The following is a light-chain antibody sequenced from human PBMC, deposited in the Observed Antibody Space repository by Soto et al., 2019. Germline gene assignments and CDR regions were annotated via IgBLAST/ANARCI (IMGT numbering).Light chain of an antibody. V-gene: IGLV1-44*01. CDR1: SSNIGPNA. CDR2: NNN. J-gene: IGLJ1*01. Sequence: QSVLTQSPSASGTPGQKGTLSCSGSSSNIGPNAVNWYQQLPGTAPKLLLYNNNQRPSGVSDRFSGSKSGTSASLAISGLQSDDEADYHCAAWDDSLNGLVFGTGTKVTVL. CDR3: AAWDDSLNGLV.